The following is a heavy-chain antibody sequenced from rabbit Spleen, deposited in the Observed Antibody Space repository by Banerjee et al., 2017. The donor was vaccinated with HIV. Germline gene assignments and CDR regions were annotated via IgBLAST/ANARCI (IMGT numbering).Heavy chain of an antibody. J-gene: IGHJ3*01. CDR3: ARDGADGSYFAL. V-gene: IGHV1S7*01. CDR2: IDPVFGIT. CDR1: GFTLSSYY. D-gene: IGHD8-1*01. Sequence: HLKESGGGLVQPGGSLKLSCTASGFTLSSYYMNWVRQAPGKGLEWIGYIDPVFGITYYANWVNGRFSISRENAQNTVFLQMTSLTAADTATYFCARDGADGSYFALWGQGTLVTVS.